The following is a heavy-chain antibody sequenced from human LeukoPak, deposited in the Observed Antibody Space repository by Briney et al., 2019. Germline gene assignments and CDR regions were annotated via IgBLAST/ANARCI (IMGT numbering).Heavy chain of an antibody. CDR2: VFPGDSDT. V-gene: IGHV5-51*01. J-gene: IGHJ4*02. CDR1: GNNFTNYW. Sequence: RGESLKISCKGSGNNFTNYWIGCVRQMPGESLLWLGIVFPGDSDTRYSSSFQGQVTISADKSISTAYLQWSSLKASDTAMYYCARITTYYESDGYYDNPFDYWGQGTLVTVSS. D-gene: IGHD3-22*01. CDR3: ARITTYYESDGYYDNPFDY.